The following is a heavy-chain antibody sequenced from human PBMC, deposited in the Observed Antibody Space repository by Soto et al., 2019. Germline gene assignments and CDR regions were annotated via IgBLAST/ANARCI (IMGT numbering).Heavy chain of an antibody. CDR1: VFSSSGYN. V-gene: IGHV3-21*06. D-gene: IGHD3-22*01. CDR3: ARVVYFDRSAYGL. CDR2: ISGDSNYI. Sequence: WWSLRLSCAASVFSSSGYNMNWFRQAPGKGLEWVPSISGDSNYIYYADSVQGRFTISRDNTKNSVYLQMNSLRAEDTAVYYCARVVYFDRSAYGLWGQGTMVTVSS. J-gene: IGHJ3*01.